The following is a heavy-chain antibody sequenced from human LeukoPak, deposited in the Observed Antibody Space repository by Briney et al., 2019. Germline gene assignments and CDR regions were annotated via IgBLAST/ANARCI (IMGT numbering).Heavy chain of an antibody. CDR2: INPNIGST. CDR1: GYTFTGYD. V-gene: IGHV1-2*02. J-gene: IGHJ4*02. CDR3: AREGQNQPALTY. D-gene: IGHD2/OR15-2a*01. Sequence: ASVKVSCKASGYTFTGYDMHWVRQAPGQGLEWMGWINPNIGSTNYAQKFQGRVTMTTDTSISTAYMELSRLRSDDTAVYYFAREGQNQPALTYRGEGNLVTVSS.